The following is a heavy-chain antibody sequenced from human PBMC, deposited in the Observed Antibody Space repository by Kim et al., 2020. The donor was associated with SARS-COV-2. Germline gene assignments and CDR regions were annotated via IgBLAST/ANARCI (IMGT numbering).Heavy chain of an antibody. CDR1: GYTFSSYA. CDR3: ARRRMATIPIYGLEV. D-gene: IGHD5-12*01. CDR2: IIPNFGTA. Sequence: SVKVSCKASGYTFSSYAISWVRQAPGQGLEWMGGIIPNFGTANYAQKFQGRVTITADASTSTAYMELSSLRSDDTAVYYCARRRMATIPIYGLEVWGQGTTVTVSS. J-gene: IGHJ6*02. V-gene: IGHV1-69*13.